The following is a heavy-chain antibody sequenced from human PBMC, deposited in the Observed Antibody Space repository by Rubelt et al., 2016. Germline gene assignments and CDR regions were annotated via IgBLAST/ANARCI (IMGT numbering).Heavy chain of an antibody. CDR1: GFTFSTYW. CDR3: ATRGS. CDR2: IKGDGRGG. D-gene: IGHD5-12*01. Sequence: VQLVESGGGVVQPGGSLRLSCAASGFTFSTYWMYWVRQAPGEGLVWVSLIKGDGRGGIYPDPLKGRFTSSRYNAKNTLYLQIDTRMAEDTAVYYCATRGSWGQGTLVTVSS. J-gene: IGHJ5*02. V-gene: IGHV3-74*02.